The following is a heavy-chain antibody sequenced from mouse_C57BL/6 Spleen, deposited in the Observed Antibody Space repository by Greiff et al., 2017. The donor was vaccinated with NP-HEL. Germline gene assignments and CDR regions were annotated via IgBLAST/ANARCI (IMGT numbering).Heavy chain of an antibody. J-gene: IGHJ1*03. D-gene: IGHD2-3*01. CDR1: GFTFSDYY. CDR3: ARGMGRYFDV. Sequence: EVQRVESEGGLVQPGSSMKLSCTASGFTFSDYYMAWVRQVPEKGLEWVANINYDGSSTYYLDSLKSRFIISRDNAKNILYLQMSSLKSEDTATYYCARGMGRYFDVWGTGTTVTVSS. CDR2: INYDGSST. V-gene: IGHV5-16*01.